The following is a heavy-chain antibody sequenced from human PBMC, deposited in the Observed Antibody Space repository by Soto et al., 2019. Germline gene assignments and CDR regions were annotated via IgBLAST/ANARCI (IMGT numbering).Heavy chain of an antibody. CDR2: IWYDGSDT. CDR3: ARDQGDG. J-gene: IGHJ4*02. CDR1: GFTFSSYG. D-gene: IGHD2-21*02. V-gene: IGHV3-33*01. Sequence: QVQLVESGGGVVQPGRSLRLSCAASGFTFSSYGMHWVRQAPGKGLEWVAVIWYDGSDTYYADSVKGRFTISRDNSKNTLYLQMNSLRADDTDVYYCARDQGDGWGQGTLVTVSS.